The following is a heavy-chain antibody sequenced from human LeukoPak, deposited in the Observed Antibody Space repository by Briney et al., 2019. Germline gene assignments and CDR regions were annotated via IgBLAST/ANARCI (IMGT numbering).Heavy chain of an antibody. CDR3: ARRYCSSTSCSEVDY. J-gene: IGHJ4*02. D-gene: IGHD2-2*01. CDR2: IYPGDSDT. Sequence: GESLKISCKGSGYSFTSYWIGWVRQMPGKGLEWMGIIYPGDSDTRYSPSFQGQVTISADKSISTAYLQWSSLKASDTAMYYCARRYCSSTSCSEVDYWGQGTLVTVSS. CDR1: GYSFTSYW. V-gene: IGHV5-51*01.